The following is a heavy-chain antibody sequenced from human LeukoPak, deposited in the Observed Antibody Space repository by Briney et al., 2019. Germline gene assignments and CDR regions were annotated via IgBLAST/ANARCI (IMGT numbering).Heavy chain of an antibody. CDR2: INHSGST. Sequence: NPSETLSLTCAAYGGSFSGYYWSWIRQPPGKGLEWIGEINHSGSTNYNPSLKSRVTISVDTSKNQFSLKLSSVTAADTAVYYCARGTTVTTFGWFDPWGQGTLVTVSS. CDR3: ARGTTVTTFGWFDP. D-gene: IGHD4-11*01. V-gene: IGHV4-34*01. J-gene: IGHJ5*02. CDR1: GGSFSGYY.